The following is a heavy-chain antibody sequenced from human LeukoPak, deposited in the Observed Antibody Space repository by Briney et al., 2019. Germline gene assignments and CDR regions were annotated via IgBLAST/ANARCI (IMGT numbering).Heavy chain of an antibody. V-gene: IGHV3-21*01. CDR1: GFTFSSYS. D-gene: IGHD6-13*01. J-gene: IGHJ4*02. CDR2: ISSSSSYI. Sequence: GGSLRLSCAASGFTFSSYSMNWVRQAPGKGLEWVSSISSSSSYIYYADSVKGRFTISRDNAKNSLYLQMNSLRAEDTAVYYCARDRIAAAGTPDYWRQGTLVTVSS. CDR3: ARDRIAAAGTPDY.